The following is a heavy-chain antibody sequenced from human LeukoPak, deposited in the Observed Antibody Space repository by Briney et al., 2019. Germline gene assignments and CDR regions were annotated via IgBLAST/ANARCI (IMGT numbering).Heavy chain of an antibody. D-gene: IGHD5-12*01. J-gene: IGHJ4*02. CDR2: ISWNSGSI. Sequence: PGRSLRLSCAASGFTFDDYAMHWVRQAPGKGLEWVSGISWNSGSIGYADSVKGRFTISRDNAKNSLYLQMNSLRAEDTALYYCAKVRGGEVATIYYFDYWGQGTLVTVSS. V-gene: IGHV3-9*01. CDR1: GFTFDDYA. CDR3: AKVRGGEVATIYYFDY.